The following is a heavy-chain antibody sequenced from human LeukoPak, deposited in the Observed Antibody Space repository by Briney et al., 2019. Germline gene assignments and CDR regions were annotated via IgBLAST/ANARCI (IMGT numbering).Heavy chain of an antibody. D-gene: IGHD6-13*01. CDR1: GFTFDDYA. J-gene: IGHJ4*02. Sequence: SGRSLRLSCAASGFTFDDYAMHWVRQAPGKGLEWVSGISWYSGSIGYADSVKGRFTISRDNAKNSLYLQMNSLRAEDTALYYCAKDRDSSSWLFDYWGQGTLVTVSS. V-gene: IGHV3-9*01. CDR2: ISWYSGSI. CDR3: AKDRDSSSWLFDY.